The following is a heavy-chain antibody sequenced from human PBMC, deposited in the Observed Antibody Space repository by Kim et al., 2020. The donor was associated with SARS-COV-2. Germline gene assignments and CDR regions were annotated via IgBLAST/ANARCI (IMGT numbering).Heavy chain of an antibody. V-gene: IGHV4-34*01. CDR2: INHSGST. Sequence: SETLSLTCAVYGGSFSGYYWRWIRQPPGKGLEWIGEINHSGSTNYNPSLKSRVTISVDTSKNQFSLKLSSVTAADTAVYYCARGSYSSSWYGVRWWFDPWGQGTLVTVSS. D-gene: IGHD6-13*01. J-gene: IGHJ5*02. CDR1: GGSFSGYY. CDR3: ARGSYSSSWYGVRWWFDP.